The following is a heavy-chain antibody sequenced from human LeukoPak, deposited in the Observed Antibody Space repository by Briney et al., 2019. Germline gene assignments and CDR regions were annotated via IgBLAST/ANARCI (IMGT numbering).Heavy chain of an antibody. CDR2: ISYDGSNK. J-gene: IGHJ4*02. CDR1: GFTFSSYA. D-gene: IGHD2-2*01. Sequence: QSGGSLRLSWAASGFTFSSYAMLWVRQAPGKGLEGVAVISYDGSNKYYADSVKGRFTISRDNSKNTLYLQMNSLRAEDTAVYYCARERGYCSSTSCYYFDYWGQGTLVTVSS. V-gene: IGHV3-30-3*01. CDR3: ARERGYCSSTSCYYFDY.